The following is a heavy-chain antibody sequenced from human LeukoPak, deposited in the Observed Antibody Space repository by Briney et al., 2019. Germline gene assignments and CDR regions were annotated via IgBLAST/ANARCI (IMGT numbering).Heavy chain of an antibody. CDR3: ARGRAPEVGYYWYLGL. J-gene: IGHJ2*01. CDR2: IWSDGSNK. V-gene: IGHV3-33*01. Sequence: GGSLRLSCAASGFTFSSYGMHWVRQAPGKGLEWVTLIWSDGSNKYYADSVRGRFTISRDNSRDTLYLQMNNLRADDTAVYYCARGRAPEVGYYWYLGLWGRGTRVTVSS. CDR1: GFTFSSYG. D-gene: IGHD5-12*01.